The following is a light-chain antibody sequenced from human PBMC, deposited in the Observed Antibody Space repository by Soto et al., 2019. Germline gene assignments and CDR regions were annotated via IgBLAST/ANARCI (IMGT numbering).Light chain of an antibody. V-gene: IGKV3-15*01. J-gene: IGKJ5*01. Sequence: EIVMTHSPATLSVSPGEGVTLSCRASQNINSNLAWYKQKPGQVPSLLIYGASNRATGIPARVGGSGSGTEFTVSVSGLESEDFAVYFCQQYHLWPLTLGQETRLEIK. CDR1: QNINSN. CDR3: QQYHLWPLT. CDR2: GAS.